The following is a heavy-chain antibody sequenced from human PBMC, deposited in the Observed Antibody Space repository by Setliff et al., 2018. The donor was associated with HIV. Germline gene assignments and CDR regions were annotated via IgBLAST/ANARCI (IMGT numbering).Heavy chain of an antibody. Sequence: SETLSLTCAVYGGSFSDYYWSWIRRPPGKGLEWIGEINHSGSTNYNPSLKSRVTISLDTSKNQFSVRLTSVTAADTAMYYCARVWVRDIVVVPAANWFDPWGQGTLVTVSS. J-gene: IGHJ5*02. V-gene: IGHV4-34*01. CDR1: GGSFSDYY. D-gene: IGHD2-2*01. CDR2: INHSGST. CDR3: ARVWVRDIVVVPAANWFDP.